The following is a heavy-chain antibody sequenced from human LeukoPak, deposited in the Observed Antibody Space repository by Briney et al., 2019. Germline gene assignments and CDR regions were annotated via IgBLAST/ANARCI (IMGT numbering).Heavy chain of an antibody. CDR2: FDPEDGET. J-gene: IGHJ3*02. V-gene: IGHV1-24*01. CDR1: GYTLTELS. D-gene: IGHD6-19*01. Sequence: ASVKVSCKVSGYTLTELSMHWVRQAPGKGLEWMGGFDPEDGETIYAQKFQGRVTITADESTSTAYMELSSLRSEDTAVYYCARDLTVAGTRAFDIWGQGTMVTVSS. CDR3: ARDLTVAGTRAFDI.